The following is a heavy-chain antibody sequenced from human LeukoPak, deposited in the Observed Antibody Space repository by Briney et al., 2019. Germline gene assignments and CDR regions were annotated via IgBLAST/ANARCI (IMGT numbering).Heavy chain of an antibody. CDR3: ASIGITMVRGVQYYFDY. D-gene: IGHD3-10*01. CDR1: GGSISSGDYY. CDR2: IYYSGST. Sequence: PSQTLSLTCTVSGGSISSGDYYWSWIRQPPGKGLEWIGYIYYSGSTYYNPSLKSRVTISVDTSKNQFSLKLSSVTAADTAVYYCASIGITMVRGVQYYFDYWGQGTLVTVSS. V-gene: IGHV4-30-4*01. J-gene: IGHJ4*02.